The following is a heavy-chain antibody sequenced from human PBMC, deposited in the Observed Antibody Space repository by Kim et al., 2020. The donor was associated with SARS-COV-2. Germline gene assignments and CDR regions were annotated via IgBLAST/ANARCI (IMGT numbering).Heavy chain of an antibody. J-gene: IGHJ5*02. V-gene: IGHV4-4*02. CDR3: ARAWRSGSYLCDP. Sequence: NYNPALKSRVTISGDKCKNQFSLMVSSVTAADTAVCYCARAWRSGSYLCDPWGQGTLVTVSS. D-gene: IGHD3-10*01.